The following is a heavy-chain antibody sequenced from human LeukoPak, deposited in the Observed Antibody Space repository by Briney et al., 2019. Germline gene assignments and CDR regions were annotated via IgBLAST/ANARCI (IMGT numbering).Heavy chain of an antibody. Sequence: XDYXXHXVRHVPXKXXXXVSGISWNSGSXVYADSGKGRFTISXXXAKKCLYLQMNRLRAKDTGMYYXXXXXXXXXKTFDDWGQGTLVTVSS. V-gene: IGHV3-9*01. CDR2: ISWNSGSX. CDR3: XXXXXXXXKTFDD. J-gene: IGHJ4*02. CDR1: XDYX.